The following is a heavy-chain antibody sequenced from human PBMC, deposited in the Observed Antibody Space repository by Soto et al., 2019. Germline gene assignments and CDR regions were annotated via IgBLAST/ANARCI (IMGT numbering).Heavy chain of an antibody. CDR3: ARALLPHWYFDL. V-gene: IGHV4-31*03. D-gene: IGHD5-18*01. CDR1: GGSISSGGYY. J-gene: IGHJ2*01. Sequence: QVQLQESGPGLVKPSQTLSLTCTVSGGSISSGGYYWSWIRQHPGKGLEWIGYIYYSGSTYYHPSLMIRVTISVYTSKTRFSLKMSSVTAADTAVYFCARALLPHWYFDLWGRGTLVTVSS. CDR2: IYYSGST.